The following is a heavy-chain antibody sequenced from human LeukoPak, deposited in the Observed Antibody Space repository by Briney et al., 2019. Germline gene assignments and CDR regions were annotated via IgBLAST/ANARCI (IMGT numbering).Heavy chain of an antibody. Sequence: GGSLRLSCAASGFTFRSYSMNWVRQAPGKGLEWVSSISSSSSYIYYADSVKGRFTISRDNAKNSLYLQMNSLRAEDTAVYYCARSPVSRKLDCWGQGTLVTVSS. CDR2: ISSSSSYI. CDR3: ARSPVSRKLDC. V-gene: IGHV3-21*01. J-gene: IGHJ4*02. D-gene: IGHD1-14*01. CDR1: GFTFRSYS.